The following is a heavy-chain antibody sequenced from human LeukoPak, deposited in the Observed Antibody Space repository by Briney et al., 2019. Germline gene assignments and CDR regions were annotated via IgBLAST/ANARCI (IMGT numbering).Heavy chain of an antibody. V-gene: IGHV3-11*01. CDR2: ISYRADTT. J-gene: IGHJ4*02. CDR1: GFTFSDFF. Sequence: PGGSLRLSCVASGFTFSDFFMSWIRQAPGKGLEWISFISYRADTTYYADSVKGRFTISRDNAKSSVSLQMNSLRVEDTAVYYCASGYRSGYHYWGQGTLVSVSS. CDR3: ASGYRSGYHY. D-gene: IGHD2-8*02.